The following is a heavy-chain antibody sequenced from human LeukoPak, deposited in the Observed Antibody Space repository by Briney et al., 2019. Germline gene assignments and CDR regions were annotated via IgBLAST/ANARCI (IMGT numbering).Heavy chain of an antibody. D-gene: IGHD5-12*01. CDR3: AREGRGYSGYARY. Sequence: SETLSLTCAVYGGSFNGYYWSWIRQPPGKGLEWIGEINHSGSTNYNPSLKSRVTISVDMSKNQFSLKLSSVTAADTAVYYCAREGRGYSGYARYWGQGTLVTVSS. J-gene: IGHJ4*02. CDR2: INHSGST. CDR1: GGSFNGYY. V-gene: IGHV4-34*01.